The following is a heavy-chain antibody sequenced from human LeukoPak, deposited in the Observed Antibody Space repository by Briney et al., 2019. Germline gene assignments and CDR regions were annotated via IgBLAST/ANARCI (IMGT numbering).Heavy chain of an antibody. CDR3: AKGSDYVWGSYRAGLLFDY. CDR1: GFTFSSYA. V-gene: IGHV3-23*01. CDR2: ISGSGVSGGST. Sequence: GGSLRLSCAASGFTFSSYAMSWVRQAPGKGLEWVSAISGSGVSGGSTYYADSVKGRFTISRDNSKKTLYLQMNSLRAEDTAVYYCAKGSDYVWGSYRAGLLFDYWGQGTLVTVSS. D-gene: IGHD3-16*02. J-gene: IGHJ4*02.